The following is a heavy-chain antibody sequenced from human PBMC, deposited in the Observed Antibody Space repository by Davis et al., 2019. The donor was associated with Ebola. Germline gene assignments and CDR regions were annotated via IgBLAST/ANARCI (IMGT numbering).Heavy chain of an antibody. CDR3: AKDWGHTVTSFDY. CDR1: GFTFSDHY. Sequence: GGSLRLSCTASGFTFSDHYMDWVRQAPGKGLEWVSGISWNSGSIGYADSVKGRFTISRDNAKNSLYLQMNSLRAEDTALYYCAKDWGHTVTSFDYWGQGTLVTVSS. V-gene: IGHV3-9*01. J-gene: IGHJ4*02. D-gene: IGHD4-17*01. CDR2: ISWNSGSI.